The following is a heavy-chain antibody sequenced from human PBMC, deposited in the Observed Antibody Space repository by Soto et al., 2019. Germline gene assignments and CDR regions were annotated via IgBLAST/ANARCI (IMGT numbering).Heavy chain of an antibody. V-gene: IGHV3-33*01. J-gene: IGHJ4*02. D-gene: IGHD2-15*01. CDR1: GFTFSSYG. CDR3: ARDGYCSGGSCYSVTVFDY. CDR2: IWYDGSNK. Sequence: HPGGSLRLSCAASGFTFSSYGMHWVRQAPGKGLEWVAVIWYDGSNKYYADSVKGRFTISRDNSKNTLYLQMNSLRAEDTAVYYCARDGYCSGGSCYSVTVFDYWGQGTLVTVSS.